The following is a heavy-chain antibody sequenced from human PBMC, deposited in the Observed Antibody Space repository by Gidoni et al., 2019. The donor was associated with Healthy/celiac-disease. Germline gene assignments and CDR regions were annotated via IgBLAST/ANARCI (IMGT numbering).Heavy chain of an antibody. V-gene: IGHV4-31*02. D-gene: IGHD1-26*01. CDR3: ARASGPLSAWYY. Sequence: SLKSRVTISVDTSKNQFSLKLSSVTAADTAVYYCARASGPLSAWYYWGQGTLVTVSS. J-gene: IGHJ4*02.